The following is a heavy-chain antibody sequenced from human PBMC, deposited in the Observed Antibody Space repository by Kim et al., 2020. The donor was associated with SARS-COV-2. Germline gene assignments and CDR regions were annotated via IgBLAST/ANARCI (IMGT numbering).Heavy chain of an antibody. D-gene: IGHD2-2*01. CDR2: IYYSGST. J-gene: IGHJ5*02. CDR1: GGSISSGGYY. V-gene: IGHV4-31*03. Sequence: SETLSLTCTVSGGSISSGGYYWSWIRQHPGKGLEWIGYIYYSGSTYYNPSLKSRVTISVDTSKNQFSLKLTSVTAADTAVYYCARVRVVVPAARNWFDPWGQGTLGTVSS. CDR3: ARVRVVVPAARNWFDP.